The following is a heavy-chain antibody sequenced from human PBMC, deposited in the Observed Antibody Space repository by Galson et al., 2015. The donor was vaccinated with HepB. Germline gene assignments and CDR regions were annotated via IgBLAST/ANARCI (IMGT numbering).Heavy chain of an antibody. CDR3: ASRRADYTVIT. V-gene: IGHV3-33*08. Sequence: SLRLSCAASGFTFSSYAMHWVRQAPGKGLEWVAFIWYDGSNKYYAESVKGRFTISRDNSKNTLYLQMNSLRGEDTAVYYCASRRADYTVITWGQGTLVTVSS. CDR2: IWYDGSNK. CDR1: GFTFSSYA. D-gene: IGHD4-11*01. J-gene: IGHJ4*02.